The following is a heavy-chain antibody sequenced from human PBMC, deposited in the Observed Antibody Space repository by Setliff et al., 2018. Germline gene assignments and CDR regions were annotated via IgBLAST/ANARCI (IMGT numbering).Heavy chain of an antibody. CDR1: GGSISSSGYY. J-gene: IGHJ2*01. D-gene: IGHD3-9*01. V-gene: IGHV4-39*07. CDR2: IYYRGST. CDR3: AREVYDILTGYSYWYFDL. Sequence: SETLSLTCTVSGGSISSSGYYWGWIRQPPGKGLEWIGSIYYRGSTYYNPFLKSRVTMSVDASKNQFSLKLSSVTAADTAVYYCAREVYDILTGYSYWYFDLWGRGTLVTVSS.